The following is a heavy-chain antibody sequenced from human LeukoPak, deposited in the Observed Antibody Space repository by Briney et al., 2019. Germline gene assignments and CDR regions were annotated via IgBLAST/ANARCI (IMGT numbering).Heavy chain of an antibody. CDR3: ARDSIQLWNYYYYYMDV. J-gene: IGHJ6*03. D-gene: IGHD5-18*01. Sequence: GGSLRLSCAASGFTVSSNYMSWVRQAPGKGLEWVANIKQDGSEKYYVDSVKGRFTISRDNAKNSLYLQMNSLRAEDTAVYYCARDSIQLWNYYYYYMDVWGKGTTVTVSS. V-gene: IGHV3-7*01. CDR1: GFTVSSNY. CDR2: IKQDGSEK.